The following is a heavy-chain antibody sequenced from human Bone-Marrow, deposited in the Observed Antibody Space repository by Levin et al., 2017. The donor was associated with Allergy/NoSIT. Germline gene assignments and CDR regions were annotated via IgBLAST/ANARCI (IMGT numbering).Heavy chain of an antibody. J-gene: IGHJ3*01. V-gene: IGHV3-23*01. D-gene: IGHD2-15*01. CDR2: IGITGDST. CDR3: ARGPLCGSGTCSRSDAFDV. CDR1: GFAFSSYA. Sequence: PGGSLRLSCAASGFAFSSYAMSWVRQAPGKGLEWVSEIGITGDSTYFADSVKGRFTSSRDNSENTLYLHMDSLRVEDTALYYCARGPLCGSGTCSRSDAFDVWGQGTMVTVSS.